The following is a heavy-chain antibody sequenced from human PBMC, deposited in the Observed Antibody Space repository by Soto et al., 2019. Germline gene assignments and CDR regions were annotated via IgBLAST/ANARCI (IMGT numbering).Heavy chain of an antibody. CDR2: ISGSGGSI. CDR3: ATRLTGVAGGYLGY. J-gene: IGHJ4*02. V-gene: IGHV3-23*01. D-gene: IGHD6-19*01. Sequence: EVQLLESGGGLVQPGGSLRLSCAASGFTFSSYAMNWVRQAPGKGLEWVSAISGSGGSISYADSVKGRFTISRDNSKNTLQWQRNRVREAETDVNECATRLTGVAGGYLGYWGQGSLVTVSS. CDR1: GFTFSSYA.